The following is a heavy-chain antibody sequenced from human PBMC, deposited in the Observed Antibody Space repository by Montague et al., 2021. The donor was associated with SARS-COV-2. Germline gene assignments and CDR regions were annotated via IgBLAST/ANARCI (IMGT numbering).Heavy chain of an antibody. CDR1: ADSITNNY. D-gene: IGHD2-15*01. V-gene: IGHV4-59*13. CDR2: ITYRGST. J-gene: IGHJ4*02. CDR3: ARGRMYLSY. Sequence: SETLSLTCTVSADSITNNYWTWIRQSPGKGLEWIGHITYRGSTTYNPSLKSRVTTSIDTSKNQFSLILKSVTAADTAVYYCARGRMYLSYWGQGTLVTASS.